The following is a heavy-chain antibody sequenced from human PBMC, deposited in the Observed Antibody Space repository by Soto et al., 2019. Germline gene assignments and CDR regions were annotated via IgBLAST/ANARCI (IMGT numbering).Heavy chain of an antibody. V-gene: IGHV4-31*03. CDR3: ARILMLVERPSGFHP. CDR1: GDSVSSGGYF. CDR2: RAYSGTS. D-gene: IGHD1-1*01. J-gene: IGHJ5*02. Sequence: QVQLQESGPGLVKPSQTLSLTCTISGDSVSSGGYFWTWLRQRPGKGLAMVGYRAYSGTSYYSVFLMIRVSIALDTSTNQFSLRLESLTPADTAVYYWARILMLVERPSGFHPWGQGTLVIVSS.